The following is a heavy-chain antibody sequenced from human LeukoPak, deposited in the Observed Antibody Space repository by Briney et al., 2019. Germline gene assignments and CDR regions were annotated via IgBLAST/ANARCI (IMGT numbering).Heavy chain of an antibody. CDR2: ISSSSSYI. CDR1: GFTFSSYS. D-gene: IGHD1-20*01. CDR3: ARGKGYNWNYVDY. Sequence: PGGSLRLSCAASGFTFSSYSMNWVRQAPGKGLEGVSSISSSSSYIYYADSVKGRFTISRDNAKNSLYLQMNSLRAEDTAVYYCARGKGYNWNYVDYWGQGTLVTVSS. V-gene: IGHV3-21*01. J-gene: IGHJ4*02.